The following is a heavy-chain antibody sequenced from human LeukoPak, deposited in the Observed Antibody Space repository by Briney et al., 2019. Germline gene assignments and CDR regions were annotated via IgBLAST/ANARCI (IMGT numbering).Heavy chain of an antibody. Sequence: PSETLSLTCTVSGGSISSSSYYWGWLRQPPGKGLEWIGSIYYSGSTYYNPSLKSRVTISVDTSKNQLSLRLSSVTAADTAVYYCARHSSYSSGPGWFDPWGQGTLVTVSS. CDR1: GGSISSSSYY. CDR2: IYYSGST. V-gene: IGHV4-39*01. D-gene: IGHD6-19*01. J-gene: IGHJ5*02. CDR3: ARHSSYSSGPGWFDP.